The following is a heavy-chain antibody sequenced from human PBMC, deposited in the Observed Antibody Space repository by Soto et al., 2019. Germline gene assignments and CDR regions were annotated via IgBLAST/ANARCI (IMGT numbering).Heavy chain of an antibody. CDR3: AKNQGVELVPLATVDWFDP. CDR1: GFIFENFG. V-gene: IGHV3-23*01. CDR2: ISGSGFKK. J-gene: IGHJ5*02. D-gene: IGHD1-26*01. Sequence: VGSLRLACAASGFIFENFGMSWVRQAPGKGLEWISSISGSGFKKYYADSVKGRFTISRDNSKSTVYLELNNLSAEDTAVYHCAKNQGVELVPLATVDWFDPWGQGSVVTVSS.